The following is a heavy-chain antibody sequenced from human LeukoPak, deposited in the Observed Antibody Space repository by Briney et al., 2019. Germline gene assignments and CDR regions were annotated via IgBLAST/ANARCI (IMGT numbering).Heavy chain of an antibody. CDR3: ARDRRRITMVRGVIGAFDI. CDR2: ISTSSVTI. D-gene: IGHD3-10*01. J-gene: IGHJ3*02. Sequence: GGSLRLSCAGSGFTFSTYNMNWVRQAPGKGLEWVSYISTSSVTIYYVDSVKGRFTISRDNAKNSLYLQMNSLRSEDTAVYYCARDRRRITMVRGVIGAFDIWGQGTMVTVSS. V-gene: IGHV3-48*01. CDR1: GFTFSTYN.